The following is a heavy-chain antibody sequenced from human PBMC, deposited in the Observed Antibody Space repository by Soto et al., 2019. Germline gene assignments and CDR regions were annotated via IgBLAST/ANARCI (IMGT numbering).Heavy chain of an antibody. CDR3: AKGPNYC. V-gene: IGHV3-30*18. CDR2: ISYDGSNK. J-gene: IGHJ4*02. CDR1: GFTFSSDG. Sequence: QVQLVESGGGVVQPGRSLRLSCAASGFTFSSDGMHWVRQAPGKGLEWVAVISYDGSNKYYADSVKGRFTISRDNSKNTLYLQMNSLRAEDTAVYYCAKGPNYCWGQGTLVTVSS.